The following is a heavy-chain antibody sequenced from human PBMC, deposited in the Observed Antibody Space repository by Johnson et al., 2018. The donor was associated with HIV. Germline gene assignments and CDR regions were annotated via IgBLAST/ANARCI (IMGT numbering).Heavy chain of an antibody. Sequence: QVQLVESGGGVVQPGRSLRLSCAASGFTFSNYAMHWVRQAPGKGLEWVAILPYDGGDTIYADSVKGRFPISRDNAKNTLFLQMNSLRADDTAVYYCAREGAWEVRPGAFDIWGQGTMVTVSP. D-gene: IGHD1-26*01. CDR2: LPYDGGDT. J-gene: IGHJ3*02. CDR1: GFTFSNYA. CDR3: AREGAWEVRPGAFDI. V-gene: IGHV3-30*04.